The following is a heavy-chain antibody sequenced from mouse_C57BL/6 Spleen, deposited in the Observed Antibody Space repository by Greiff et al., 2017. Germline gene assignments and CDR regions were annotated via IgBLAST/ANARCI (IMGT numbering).Heavy chain of an antibody. Sequence: QVQLQQSGAELVRPGASVTLSCKASGYTFTDYEMHWVKQTPVHGLEWIGAIDPETGGTAYNQKFKGKAILTADKSSSTAYMELRSLTSEDSAVYYCTRRSNYGMDYWGQGTSVTVSS. D-gene: IGHD2-5*01. CDR3: TRRSNYGMDY. CDR2: IDPETGGT. J-gene: IGHJ4*01. V-gene: IGHV1-15*01. CDR1: GYTFTDYE.